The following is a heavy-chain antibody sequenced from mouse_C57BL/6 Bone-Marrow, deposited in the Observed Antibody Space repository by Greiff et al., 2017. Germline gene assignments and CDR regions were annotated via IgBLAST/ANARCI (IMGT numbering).Heavy chain of an antibody. Sequence: EVKLMESGGGLVQPGGSMKLSCAASGFTFSDAWMDWVRQSPEKGLEWVAEIRNKANNHATYYAESVKGSFTISSDESKSRVYLQMNSLRAEDTGMYYCTSRGDWEMGPEDYWGQGTTLTVSS. J-gene: IGHJ2*01. CDR2: IRNKANNHAT. CDR1: GFTFSDAW. D-gene: IGHD4-1*01. V-gene: IGHV6-6*01. CDR3: TSRGDWEMGPEDY.